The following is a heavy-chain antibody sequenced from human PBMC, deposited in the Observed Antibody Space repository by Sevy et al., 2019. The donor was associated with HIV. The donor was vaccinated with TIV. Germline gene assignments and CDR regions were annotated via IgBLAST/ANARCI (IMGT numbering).Heavy chain of an antibody. V-gene: IGHV6-1*01. CDR3: ATLDHNWDYGITSYLHTFDI. CDR2: TYYRSRWLY. CDR1: GDSVSSNTDA. J-gene: IGHJ3*02. D-gene: IGHD4-17*01. Sequence: KQSQTLSLTCAISGDSVSSNTDAWNWIRQSPSRGLEWLGRTYYRSRWLYEYAVSVKSRITINADTSKNQFSLHLNSVSPEDTAIYYCATLDHNWDYGITSYLHTFDIWGQGTMVTVSS.